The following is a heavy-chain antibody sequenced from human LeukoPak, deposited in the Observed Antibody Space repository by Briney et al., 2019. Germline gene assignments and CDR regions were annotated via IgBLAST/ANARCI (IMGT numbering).Heavy chain of an antibody. Sequence: SETLSLTCAVYGGSFSGYYWSWIRQPPGKGLEWIGEINDSGSTSCSPSLKSRVSISVDTSKNQFSLKLSSGTAADTAVYYCARLEAEGLVITHWGQGTLVTVSS. V-gene: IGHV4-34*01. CDR3: ARLEAEGLVITH. CDR1: GGSFSGYY. CDR2: INDSGST. D-gene: IGHD3/OR15-3a*01. J-gene: IGHJ4*02.